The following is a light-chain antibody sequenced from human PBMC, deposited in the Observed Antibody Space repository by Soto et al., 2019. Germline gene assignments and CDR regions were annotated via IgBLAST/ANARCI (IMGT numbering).Light chain of an antibody. CDR2: RDN. CDR3: ATWDASLGGPV. Sequence: QSVLTQTPSVSGTPGQRVNISCSGSSSNIGRNYVYWYHQFPGTAPKLLIDRDNERPSGVPDRFSGSKSGTSASLAIGGLRSGDEADYHCATWDASLGGPVFGGGTQLTVL. J-gene: IGLJ2*01. V-gene: IGLV1-47*01. CDR1: SSNIGRNY.